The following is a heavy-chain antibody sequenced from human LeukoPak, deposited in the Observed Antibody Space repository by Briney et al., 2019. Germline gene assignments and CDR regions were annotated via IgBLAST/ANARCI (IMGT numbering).Heavy chain of an antibody. V-gene: IGHV3-30*03. J-gene: IGHJ6*02. CDR3: ATFQLGYCSSTSCYPRSNYYYGMDV. Sequence: GGSLRLSCAASGFTFSSYGMHWVRQAPGKGLEWVAVISYDGSNKYYADSVKGRFTISRDNSKNTLYLQMNSLRAEDTAVYYCATFQLGYCSSTSCYPRSNYYYGMDVWGQGTTVTVSS. D-gene: IGHD2-2*01. CDR2: ISYDGSNK. CDR1: GFTFSSYG.